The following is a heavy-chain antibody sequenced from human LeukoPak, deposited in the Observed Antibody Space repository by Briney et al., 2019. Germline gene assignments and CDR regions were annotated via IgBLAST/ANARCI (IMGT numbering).Heavy chain of an antibody. CDR2: ITWNSDNI. CDR1: GFTFDDYA. J-gene: IGHJ6*03. V-gene: IGHV3-9*03. D-gene: IGHD3-16*01. CDR3: AKGGGGRLIYYYYMDV. Sequence: GGSLRLYCAASGFTFDDYAMHLVRQAPGKGLEWVSGITWNSDNIEYADSVKCRFTISRDNAKNSLYLQMNSLRAEDMALYYCAKGGGGRLIYYYYMDVWGKGTTVTVSS.